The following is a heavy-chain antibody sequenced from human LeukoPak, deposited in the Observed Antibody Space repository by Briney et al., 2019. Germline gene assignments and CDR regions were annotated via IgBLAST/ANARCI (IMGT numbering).Heavy chain of an antibody. CDR3: ASIVGATYHYFDY. J-gene: IGHJ4*02. CDR2: IIPIFGTA. D-gene: IGHD1-26*01. V-gene: IGHV1-69*13. Sequence: SVKVSCKASGGTFSSYAISWVLQAPGQGLEWMGGIIPIFGTANYAQKFQGRVTITADESTSTAYMELSSLRSEDTAVYYCASIVGATYHYFDYWGQGTLVTVSS. CDR1: GGTFSSYA.